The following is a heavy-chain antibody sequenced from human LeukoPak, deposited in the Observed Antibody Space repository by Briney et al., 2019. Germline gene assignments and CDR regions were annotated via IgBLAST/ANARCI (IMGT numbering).Heavy chain of an antibody. D-gene: IGHD3-9*01. Sequence: SVKVSCKASGGTFSSYAISWVRQAPGQGLEWMGRIIPTLGIANYAQKFQGRVTITADKSTSTAYMELSSLRSEDTAVYYCARGQYDILTGYHYYYGMDVWGQGTTVTVSS. CDR1: GGTFSSYA. CDR2: IIPTLGIA. V-gene: IGHV1-69*04. CDR3: ARGQYDILTGYHYYYGMDV. J-gene: IGHJ6*02.